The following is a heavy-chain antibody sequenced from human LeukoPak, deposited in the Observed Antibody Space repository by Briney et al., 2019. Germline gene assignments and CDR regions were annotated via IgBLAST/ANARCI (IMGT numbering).Heavy chain of an antibody. V-gene: IGHV4-59*01. J-gene: IGHJ2*01. CDR2: IYYSGST. Sequence: SETLSLTCTVSGGSISSYYWSWIRQPPGKGLEWIGYIYYSGSTNYNPSLKSRVTISVDTSKKQFSLKLTSVTVADTAVYFCARVYYGRTYDYWYFDLWGRGTLVTVSS. CDR1: GGSISSYY. CDR3: ARVYYGRTYDYWYFDL. D-gene: IGHD3-10*01.